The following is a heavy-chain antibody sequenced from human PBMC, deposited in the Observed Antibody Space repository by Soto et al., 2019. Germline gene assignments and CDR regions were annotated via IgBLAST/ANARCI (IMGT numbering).Heavy chain of an antibody. Sequence: QVQLQESGPGLVKPSETLSLTCTVSGGSISSYYWSWIREPPGKGLEWIGYIYYSGSTNYNPSLKSRVTISVDTSKNQFSLKLSSVTAADTAVYYCARVNRRASSQQWLVPYYYYYGMDVWGQGTTVTVSS. CDR2: IYYSGST. CDR1: GGSISSYY. J-gene: IGHJ6*02. CDR3: ARVNRRASSQQWLVPYYYYYGMDV. V-gene: IGHV4-59*01. D-gene: IGHD6-19*01.